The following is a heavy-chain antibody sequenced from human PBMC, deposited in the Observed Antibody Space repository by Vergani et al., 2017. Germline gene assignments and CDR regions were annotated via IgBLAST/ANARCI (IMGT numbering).Heavy chain of an antibody. V-gene: IGHV4-61*02. Sequence: QVQLQESGPGLVKPSQTLSLTCPVPGGSINSHNYYWSWIRQPAGKGLEWIGRIHTRGSNNYNPSLKSRVTMSEDTSKNQFSLKLTSVTAADTAVYFCARGSCLGGSCYKPLVDYWGQGILVTVSS. J-gene: IGHJ4*02. CDR2: IHTRGSN. D-gene: IGHD2-15*01. CDR3: ARGSCLGGSCYKPLVDY. CDR1: GGSINSHNYY.